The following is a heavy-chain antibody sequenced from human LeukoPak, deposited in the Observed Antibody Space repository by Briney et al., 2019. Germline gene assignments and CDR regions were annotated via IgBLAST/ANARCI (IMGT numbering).Heavy chain of an antibody. V-gene: IGHV1-2*02. D-gene: IGHD3-22*01. Sequence: ASVKVSCKASGYTFTGYYMHWVRQAPGQGLEWMGWINPNSGGTNYAQKFQGRVTMTRDTSISTAYMELSRLRSDDTAVYYCARALDPYYYDSSGANPPDYWGQGTLVTVSS. J-gene: IGHJ4*02. CDR3: ARALDPYYYDSSGANPPDY. CDR2: INPNSGGT. CDR1: GYTFTGYY.